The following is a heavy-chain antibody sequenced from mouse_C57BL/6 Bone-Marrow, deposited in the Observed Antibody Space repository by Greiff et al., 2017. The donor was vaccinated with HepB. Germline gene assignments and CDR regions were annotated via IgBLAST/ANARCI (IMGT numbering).Heavy chain of an antibody. J-gene: IGHJ4*01. CDR3: TRSRDYYGSRNYYAMDY. D-gene: IGHD1-1*01. CDR1: GYTFTSYW. V-gene: IGHV1-5*01. CDR2: IYPGNSDT. Sequence: EVQLQQSGTVLARPGASVKMSCKTSGYTFTSYWMHWVKQRPGQGLEWIGAIYPGNSDTSYNQKFKGKAKLTAVTSASTAYMELSSLTNEDSAVYYCTRSRDYYGSRNYYAMDYWGQGTSVTVSS.